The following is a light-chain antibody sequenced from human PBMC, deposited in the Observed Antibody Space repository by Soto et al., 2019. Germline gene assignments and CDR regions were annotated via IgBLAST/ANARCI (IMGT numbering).Light chain of an antibody. CDR3: TSYTSSSTQV. J-gene: IGLJ1*01. Sequence: HSALTQPASVSGSPGQSITISCTGTSSDVGGYDYVSWYQQHPGTAPRLIIYEVTNRPSGVSNRFSGSKSGNMASLTISGLQAEDEADYYCTSYTSSSTQVFGTGTKVTVL. CDR2: EVT. V-gene: IGLV2-14*03. CDR1: SSDVGGYDY.